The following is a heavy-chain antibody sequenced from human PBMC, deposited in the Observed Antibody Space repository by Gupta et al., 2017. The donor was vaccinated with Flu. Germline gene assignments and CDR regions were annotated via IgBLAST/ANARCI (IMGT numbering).Heavy chain of an antibody. J-gene: IGHJ6*02. CDR3: ARDRSSVSSWAAFYYGMDV. V-gene: IGHV4-31*03. CDR1: GGSISSGGYY. CDR2: IYYSGST. D-gene: IGHD6-13*01. Sequence: QVQLQESGPGLVKPSQTLSLTCTVSGGSISSGGYYWSWIRQHPGKGLEWIGYIYYSGSTYYNPSLKSRVTISVDTSKNQFSLKLSSVTAADTAVYYCARDRSSVSSWAAFYYGMDVWGQGTTATVSS.